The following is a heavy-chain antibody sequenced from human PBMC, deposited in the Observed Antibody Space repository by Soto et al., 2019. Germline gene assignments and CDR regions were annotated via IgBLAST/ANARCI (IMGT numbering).Heavy chain of an antibody. CDR2: ISGSGGST. J-gene: IGHJ4*02. CDR3: AKAPYPYYGSSGLLYFDY. CDR1: GFTFSSYA. V-gene: IGHV3-23*01. D-gene: IGHD3-22*01. Sequence: GSLRLSCAASGFTFSSYAMSWVRQAPGKGLEWVSAISGSGGSTYYADSVKGRFTISRDNSKNTLYLQMNSLRAEDTAVYYCAKAPYPYYGSSGLLYFDYWGQGTLVTVSS.